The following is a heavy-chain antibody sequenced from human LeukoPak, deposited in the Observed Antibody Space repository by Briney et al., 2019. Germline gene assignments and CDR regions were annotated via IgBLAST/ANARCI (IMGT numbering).Heavy chain of an antibody. CDR2: IYSGGST. J-gene: IGHJ3*02. CDR1: GFIVSSNY. CDR3: ARHLGADDI. Sequence: GGSQSSCCAASGFIVSSNYMSWVRQAPGKGLEWVSIIYSGGSTYYADSVKGRFTISRDNYRNTLYLQMNSLRAEDTAVYYCARHLGADDIWGQGTMVTVSS. V-gene: IGHV3-53*01. D-gene: IGHD1-1*01.